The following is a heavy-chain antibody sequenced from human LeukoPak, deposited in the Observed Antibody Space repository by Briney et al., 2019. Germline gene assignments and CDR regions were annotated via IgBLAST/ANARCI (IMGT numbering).Heavy chain of an antibody. CDR1: GDSVSSNSAA. Sequence: SQTLSLTCAISGDSVSSNSAAWNWIRQSPSRGLEWLGRTYYRSKWYNDYAVSVKSRITINPDTSKNQFSLQLNSVTPEDTAVYYCAREYYYGSGSYYTVYYYYGMDVWGQGTTVTVSS. D-gene: IGHD3-10*01. V-gene: IGHV6-1*01. J-gene: IGHJ6*02. CDR3: AREYYYGSGSYYTVYYYYGMDV. CDR2: TYYRSKWYN.